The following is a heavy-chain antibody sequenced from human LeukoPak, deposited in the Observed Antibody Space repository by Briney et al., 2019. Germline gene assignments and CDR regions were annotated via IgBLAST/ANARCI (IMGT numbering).Heavy chain of an antibody. CDR2: INSDGSTT. Sequence: PGGSLRLSCVASGFTFSSYWMHWVRQAPGEGLVWVSRINSDGSTTTYADSVKGRFTISRDNAKNTLYLQMNSLRVEDTAVYYCARSTTHPYYNYMDVWGKGTTVTPSS. CDR1: GFTFSSYW. D-gene: IGHD4-17*01. CDR3: ARSTTHPYYNYMDV. J-gene: IGHJ6*03. V-gene: IGHV3-74*01.